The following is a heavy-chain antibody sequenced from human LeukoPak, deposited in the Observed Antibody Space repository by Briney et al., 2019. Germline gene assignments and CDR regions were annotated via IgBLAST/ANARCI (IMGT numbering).Heavy chain of an antibody. Sequence: PSETLSLTCTVSGGSIRSSYYYWGWIRQPPGKGLEWIGEIYHSGSTNYNPSLKSRVTISVDKSKNQFSLKLSSVTAADTAVYYCARDLSSGWSPRHFDYWGQGTLVTVSS. D-gene: IGHD6-19*01. CDR3: ARDLSSGWSPRHFDY. CDR1: GGSIRSSYYY. J-gene: IGHJ4*02. CDR2: IYHSGST. V-gene: IGHV4-39*07.